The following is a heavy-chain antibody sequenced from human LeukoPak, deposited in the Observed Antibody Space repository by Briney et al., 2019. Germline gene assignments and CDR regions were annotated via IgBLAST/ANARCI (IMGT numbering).Heavy chain of an antibody. D-gene: IGHD6-19*01. CDR2: IKSKTDGGTT. V-gene: IGHV3-15*01. CDR3: TTAEYSSGWSGWFDP. Sequence: PGGSLRLSCAASGFTFSNAWMSWVRQAPGKGLEWVGRIKSKTDGGTTDYAAPVKGRFTISRDDSKNTLYLQMNSLKTEDTAVYYCTTAEYSSGWSGWFDPWGQGTLVTVSS. CDR1: GFTFSNAW. J-gene: IGHJ5*02.